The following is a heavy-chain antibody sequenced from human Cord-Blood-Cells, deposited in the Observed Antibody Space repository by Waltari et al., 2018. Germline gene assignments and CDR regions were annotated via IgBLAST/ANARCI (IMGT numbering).Heavy chain of an antibody. J-gene: IGHJ5*02. CDR3: AKDWFRYSSSSGWFDP. Sequence: QVQLVESGGGVVQPGRSLRLSCAASGFTFSSYGMHWVRQAPGKGLEWVAVISYDGSNKYYADSVKGRFTISRDNSKNTLYLQMNSLRAEDTAVYYCAKDWFRYSSSSGWFDPWGQ. V-gene: IGHV3-30*18. CDR2: ISYDGSNK. D-gene: IGHD6-13*01. CDR1: GFTFSSYG.